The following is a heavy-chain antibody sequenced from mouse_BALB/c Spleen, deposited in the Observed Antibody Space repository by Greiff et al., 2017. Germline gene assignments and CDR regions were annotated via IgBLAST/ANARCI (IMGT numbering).Heavy chain of an antibody. Sequence: EVQLVESGGGLVQPGGSLKLSCAASGFTFSSYGMSWVRQTPDKRLELVATINSNGGSTYYPDSVKGRFTISRDNAKNTLYLQMSSLKSEDTAMYYCARAGGYYGGYYYAMDYWGQGTSVTVSA. CDR3: ARAGGYYGGYYYAMDY. D-gene: IGHD1-1*01. CDR1: GFTFSSYG. V-gene: IGHV5-6-3*01. CDR2: INSNGGST. J-gene: IGHJ4*01.